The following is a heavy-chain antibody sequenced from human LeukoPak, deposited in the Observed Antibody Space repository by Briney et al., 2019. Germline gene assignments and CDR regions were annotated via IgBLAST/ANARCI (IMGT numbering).Heavy chain of an antibody. CDR2: INSDGINT. J-gene: IGHJ4*02. Sequence: GGSLRLSCAASGFTFSNYWMHWVRQAPGKGLVWVSRINSDGINTSYADSVKGRFTISRDNAKNTLNLQMNSLRAEDTAVYYCAREQYWDYDYWGQGTLVTVSS. CDR1: GFTFSNYW. V-gene: IGHV3-74*01. CDR3: AREQYWDYDY. D-gene: IGHD4-11*01.